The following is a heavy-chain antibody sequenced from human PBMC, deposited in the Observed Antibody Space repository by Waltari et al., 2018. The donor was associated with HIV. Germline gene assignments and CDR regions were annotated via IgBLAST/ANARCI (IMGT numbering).Heavy chain of an antibody. CDR3: AKDGRDGVYVEH. CDR1: GFTFDDYA. J-gene: IGHJ1*01. Sequence: EVQLVESGGGLVQPGRSLRLSCAASGFTFDDYAMHWVRQAPGKGLELVSGVNWNSDSIGYADSVKGRFTISRDNAKNSLYLQMNSLRLEDTAFYYCAKDGRDGVYVEHWGQGTLVTVSS. CDR2: VNWNSDSI. V-gene: IGHV3-9*01. D-gene: IGHD2-8*01.